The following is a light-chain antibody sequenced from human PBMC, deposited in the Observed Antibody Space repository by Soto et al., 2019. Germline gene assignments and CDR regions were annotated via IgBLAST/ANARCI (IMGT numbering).Light chain of an antibody. CDR3: QQYNSYPWT. CDR1: QGIGTY. J-gene: IGKJ1*01. V-gene: IGKV1-13*02. CDR2: DAS. Sequence: AIQLTQSPSSLSASVGDRVTVTCRASQGIGTYLVWYQQKPGKAPKLLIYDASSLESGVPSRFSGSGSGTEFTLTISSLQPDDFATYYCQQYNSYPWTFGQGTKVDIK.